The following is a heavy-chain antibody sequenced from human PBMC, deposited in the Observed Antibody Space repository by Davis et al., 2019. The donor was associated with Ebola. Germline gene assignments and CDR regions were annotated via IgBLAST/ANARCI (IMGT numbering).Heavy chain of an antibody. CDR3: ARDILNVPDY. CDR1: GFTFSGSA. D-gene: IGHD2-15*01. Sequence: PGGSLRLSCAASGFTFSGSAMHWVRQASGKGLEWVGRIRSKANSYATAYATSVKGRFTISRDDSKNTAYLQMNSLRAEDTAVYYCARDILNVPDYWGQGTLVTVSS. J-gene: IGHJ4*02. V-gene: IGHV3-73*01. CDR2: IRSKANSYAT.